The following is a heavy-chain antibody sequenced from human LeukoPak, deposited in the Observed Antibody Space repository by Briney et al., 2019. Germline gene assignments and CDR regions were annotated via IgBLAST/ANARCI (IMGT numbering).Heavy chain of an antibody. Sequence: SETLSLTCAVYGGSFSGYYWSWIRQPPGKGLEWIGEISHSGSTNYNPSLKSRVTKSLDTSKNQFSLKLSSVTAADTAVYYCARQVATTTYYYYGMDVWGQGTTVTVSS. CDR2: ISHSGST. CDR3: ARQVATTTYYYYGMDV. J-gene: IGHJ6*02. D-gene: IGHD5-12*01. V-gene: IGHV4-34*01. CDR1: GGSFSGYY.